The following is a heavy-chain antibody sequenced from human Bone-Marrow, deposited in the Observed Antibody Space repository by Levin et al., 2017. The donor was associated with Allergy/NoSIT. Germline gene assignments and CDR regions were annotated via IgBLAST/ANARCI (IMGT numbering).Heavy chain of an antibody. CDR1: GITFSRYG. J-gene: IGHJ3*02. D-gene: IGHD3-9*01. V-gene: IGHV3-30*18. CDR2: ISTNERTT. Sequence: PGGSLRLSCVATGITFSRYGMHWVRQAPGKGPEWVAVISTNERTTYYADSVKGRFTISRDNSKNTIWLQMNSLRPEDTAVYYCAKEGHYDILTGQAKAFDIWGQGTMVTVSS. CDR3: AKEGHYDILTGQAKAFDI.